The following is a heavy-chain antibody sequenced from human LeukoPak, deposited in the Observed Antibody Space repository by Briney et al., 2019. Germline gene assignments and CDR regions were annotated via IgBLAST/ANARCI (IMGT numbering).Heavy chain of an antibody. V-gene: IGHV3-23*01. D-gene: IGHD2-2*02. CDR2: ISGSGGST. J-gene: IGHJ4*02. Sequence: QPGGSLRLSCAASGFTFSSYAMSWVRQAPGKGLEWVSAISGSGGSTYYADSVKGRFTISRDNSKNTLYLQMNSLRAEDTAVYYCASRGYCSSTSCYKGDYWGQGTLVTVSS. CDR3: ASRGYCSSTSCYKGDY. CDR1: GFTFSSYA.